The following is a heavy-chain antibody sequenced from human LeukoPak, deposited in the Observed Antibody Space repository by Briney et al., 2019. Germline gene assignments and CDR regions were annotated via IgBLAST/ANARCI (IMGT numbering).Heavy chain of an antibody. J-gene: IGHJ4*02. CDR2: ISGSGGST. Sequence: PGGSLRLSCAASGFTFSSSAMSWVRQAPGKGLEWVSSISGSGGSTYHADSVKGRFTISRDNSKNTLYLQMNSLRADDTAVYYCAKGAYCSTPSCYSPYYWGQGTLVTVSS. V-gene: IGHV3-23*01. D-gene: IGHD2-2*02. CDR1: GFTFSSSA. CDR3: AKGAYCSTPSCYSPYY.